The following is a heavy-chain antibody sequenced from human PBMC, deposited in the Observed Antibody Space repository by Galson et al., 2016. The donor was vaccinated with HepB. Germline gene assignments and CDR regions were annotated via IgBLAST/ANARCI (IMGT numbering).Heavy chain of an antibody. CDR1: GFTFSDYW. J-gene: IGHJ3*01. V-gene: IGHV3-7*01. D-gene: IGHD3-22*01. CDR2: VKQDGSES. Sequence: SLRLSCAASGFTFSDYWMHWVRQAPGQGPEWVANVKQDGSESYYVDSVKGRFFISRDNAKSSVYPQISSLGVEDTAVYYCARDSGGNYYNSLGRDDAFDSWGQGTMVVVSS. CDR3: ARDSGGNYYNSLGRDDAFDS.